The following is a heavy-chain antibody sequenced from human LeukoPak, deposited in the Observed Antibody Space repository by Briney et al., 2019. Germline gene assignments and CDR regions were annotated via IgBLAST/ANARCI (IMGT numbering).Heavy chain of an antibody. J-gene: IGHJ4*02. CDR2: IYYSGST. V-gene: IGHV4-30-2*05. Sequence: SQTLSLTCDVSGGSISSGLYSWSWIRQPLGKGLEWIGYIYYSGSTYYNPSLKSRVTISVDTSKNQFSLKLSSVTAADTAVYYCAGRDMVPDYWGQGTLVTVSS. D-gene: IGHD3-10*01. CDR3: AGRDMVPDY. CDR1: GGSISSGLYS.